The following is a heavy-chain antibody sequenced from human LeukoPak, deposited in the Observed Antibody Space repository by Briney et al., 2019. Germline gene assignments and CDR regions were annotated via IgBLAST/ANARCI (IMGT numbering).Heavy chain of an antibody. J-gene: IGHJ4*02. CDR1: GGSISSSSYY. V-gene: IGHV4-39*01. Sequence: PSETLSLTCTVSGGSISSSSYYWGWIRQPPGKGLEWIGSIYYSGSTYYNPSLKSRVTISVDTSKNQFPLKLSSVTAADTAVYYCARLGRPGYWGQGTLVTVSS. CDR3: ARLGRPGY. CDR2: IYYSGST.